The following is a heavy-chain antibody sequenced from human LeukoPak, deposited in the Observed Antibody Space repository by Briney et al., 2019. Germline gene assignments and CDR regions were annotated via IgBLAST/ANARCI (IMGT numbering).Heavy chain of an antibody. CDR2: ISGSGGST. CDR3: AKDPTTYCGGDCYFDY. J-gene: IGHJ4*02. CDR1: GFTFSSYA. D-gene: IGHD2-21*01. V-gene: IGHV3-23*01. Sequence: PGGSLRLSCAASGFTFSSYAMSWVRQAPGEGREWVSAISGSGGSTYHADSVKGRFTISRDNSKNTLYLQMNSLRAEDTAVYYCAKDPTTYCGGDCYFDYWGQGTLVTVSS.